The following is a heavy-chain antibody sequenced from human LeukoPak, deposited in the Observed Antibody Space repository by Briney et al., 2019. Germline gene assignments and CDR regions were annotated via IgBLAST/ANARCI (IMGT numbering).Heavy chain of an antibody. CDR1: GFTSSGYY. D-gene: IGHD2-2*01. CDR2: ISSSSSYT. CDR3: ARDLGYCSSTSCSDAFDI. V-gene: IGHV3-11*06. Sequence: GGSLRLSCAASGFTSSGYYMSWIRQAPGKGLEWVSYISSSSSYTNYADSVKGRFTISRDNAKNSLYLQMNSLRAEDTAVYYCARDLGYCSSTSCSDAFDIWGQGTMVTVSS. J-gene: IGHJ3*02.